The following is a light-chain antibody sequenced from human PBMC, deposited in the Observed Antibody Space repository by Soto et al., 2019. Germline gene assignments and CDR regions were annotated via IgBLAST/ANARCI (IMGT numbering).Light chain of an antibody. CDR3: SSYTSSATLYV. Sequence: QSVLTQPASVSGSPGQSITISCTGTSSDVGGYNYVSWYQQHPGKAPKLMIYGVSNRPSGVSNRFSGSKSGNTASLTLSGPQAEDEADYYCSSYTSSATLYVFGTGTKVTVL. CDR2: GVS. V-gene: IGLV2-14*01. J-gene: IGLJ1*01. CDR1: SSDVGGYNY.